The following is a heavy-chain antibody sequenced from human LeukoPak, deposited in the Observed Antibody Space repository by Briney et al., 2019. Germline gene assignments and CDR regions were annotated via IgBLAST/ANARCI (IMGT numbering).Heavy chain of an antibody. D-gene: IGHD6-13*01. CDR2: IYHSGST. V-gene: IGHV4-38-2*02. CDR1: GYSISSGYY. Sequence: SETLSLTCTVSGYSISSGYYWGWIRQPPGKGLEWIGSIYHSGSTYYNPSLKSRVTISVDTSKNQFPLKLSSVTVADTAVYYCARGIAAAGTYYFDYWGQGTLVTVSS. J-gene: IGHJ4*02. CDR3: ARGIAAAGTYYFDY.